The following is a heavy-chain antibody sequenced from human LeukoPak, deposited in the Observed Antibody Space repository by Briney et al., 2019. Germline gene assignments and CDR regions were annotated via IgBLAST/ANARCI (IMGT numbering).Heavy chain of an antibody. CDR3: ARTVVEVRAASDVFDI. CDR2: IYVGGIEK. CDR1: EFTFGTSW. J-gene: IGHJ3*02. D-gene: IGHD2-2*01. Sequence: GGSLRLSCAASEFTFGTSWMSWVRQAPGKGLEWLANIYVGGIEKYYVDSVKGRFTISRDNAKNSLYLQMDSLRVEDTAVYYCARTVVEVRAASDVFDIWGQGTMVTVSS. V-gene: IGHV3-7*01.